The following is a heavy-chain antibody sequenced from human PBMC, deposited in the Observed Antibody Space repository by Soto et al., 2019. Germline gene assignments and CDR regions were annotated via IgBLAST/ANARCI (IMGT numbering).Heavy chain of an antibody. D-gene: IGHD3-10*01. J-gene: IGHJ6*02. Sequence: SATLSLTGTVSGGSISSYYWSWIRQPAGKGLELIGRIYGSGSASYNPSLKSRVTMSLDTSKNQFSLKLSSVTAADTALYYCARDYFGSASSDWGQGTTVTVSS. V-gene: IGHV4-4*07. CDR2: IYGSGSA. CDR3: ARDYFGSASSD. CDR1: GGSISSYY.